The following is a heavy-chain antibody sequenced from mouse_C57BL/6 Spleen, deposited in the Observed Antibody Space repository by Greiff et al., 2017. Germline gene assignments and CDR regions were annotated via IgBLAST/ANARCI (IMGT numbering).Heavy chain of an antibody. CDR1: GYTFTDYY. Sequence: VQLQQSGPVLVKPGASVKMSCKASGYTFTDYYINWVKQSHGKSLEWIGVIYPDSGGTSYNEKFKGKATLTVDKSSSTAYMELSRLTSEDSAVXYCARHYYGSSYLWYLDDWGTGTTVTVSS. V-gene: IGHV1-19*01. CDR3: ARHYYGSSYLWYLDD. CDR2: IYPDSGGT. D-gene: IGHD1-1*01. J-gene: IGHJ1*03.